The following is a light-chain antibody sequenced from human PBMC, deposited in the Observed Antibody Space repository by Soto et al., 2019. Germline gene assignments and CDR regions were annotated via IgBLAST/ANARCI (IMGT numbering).Light chain of an antibody. CDR2: DAS. CDR3: QQRSSWPS. Sequence: IVMTQSPATRSVSPGERATLSCRASQSVSSYLAWYQQKPGQAPRLLIYDASNRATGIPARFSGRGSGTDFTLTISSLEPEDFAVYPWQQRSSWPSFGQGTRLEI. V-gene: IGKV3-11*01. CDR1: QSVSSY. J-gene: IGKJ5*01.